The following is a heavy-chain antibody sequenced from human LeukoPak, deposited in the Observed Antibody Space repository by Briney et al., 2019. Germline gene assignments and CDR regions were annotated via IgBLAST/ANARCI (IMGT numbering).Heavy chain of an antibody. CDR1: GFTFSGSA. D-gene: IGHD3-10*01. CDR2: IRSKANSYAT. CDR3: TRQEEIFGVGDHYGSGSYYYYYYMDV. Sequence: PGGSLRLSCAASGFTFSGSAMHWVRQASGKGLEWVGRIRSKANSYATAYAASVKGRFTISRDDSKNTAYLQMNSLKTEDMAVYYCTRQEEIFGVGDHYGSGSYYYYYYMDVWGKGTTVTVSS. J-gene: IGHJ6*03. V-gene: IGHV3-73*01.